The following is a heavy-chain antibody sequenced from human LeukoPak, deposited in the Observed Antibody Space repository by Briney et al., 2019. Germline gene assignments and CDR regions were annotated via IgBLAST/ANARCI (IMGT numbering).Heavy chain of an antibody. CDR1: GFTFSSYS. CDR2: ISSGGSYK. V-gene: IGHV3-21*01. J-gene: IGHJ4*02. Sequence: PGGSLRLSCAASGFTFSSYSMNWVRQAPGKGLEWVSSISSGGSYKYYADSLKGRFTISRDSAKNSLYLQMNSLRAEDTALYYCAKDMGLRLGELSFFDYWGQGTLVTVSS. D-gene: IGHD3-16*02. CDR3: AKDMGLRLGELSFFDY.